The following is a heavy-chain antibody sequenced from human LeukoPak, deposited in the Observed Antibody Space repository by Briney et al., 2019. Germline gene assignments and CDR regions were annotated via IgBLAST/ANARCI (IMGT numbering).Heavy chain of an antibody. D-gene: IGHD6-13*01. V-gene: IGHV4-39*07. CDR3: ARDPAPLPSIAAAGIDY. CDR1: GGSISSSSYY. CDR2: IYYSGST. J-gene: IGHJ4*02. Sequence: KPSETLSLTCTVSGGSISSSSYYWGWIRQPPGKGLEWIGSIYYSGSTYYNPSLKSRVTISVDTSKNQFSLKLSSVTAADTAVYYCARDPAPLPSIAAAGIDYWGQGTLVTVSS.